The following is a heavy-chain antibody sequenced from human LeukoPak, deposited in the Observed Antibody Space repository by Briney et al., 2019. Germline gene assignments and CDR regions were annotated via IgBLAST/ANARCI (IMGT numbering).Heavy chain of an antibody. CDR2: INHSGST. V-gene: IGHV4-34*01. CDR3: AKFWTGYGYFDV. D-gene: IGHD3-3*01. CDR1: GGSFSGYY. J-gene: IGHJ2*01. Sequence: SETLSLTCAVYGGSFSGYYWSWIRQPPGKGLEWIGEINHSGSTNYNPSLKSRVTISVDTSKNQFSLNLRSVTTADTAVYYCAKFWTGYGYFDVWGRGTLVTVSS.